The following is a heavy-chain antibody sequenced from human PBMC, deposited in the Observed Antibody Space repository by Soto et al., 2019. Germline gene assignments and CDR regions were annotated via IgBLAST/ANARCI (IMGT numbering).Heavy chain of an antibody. CDR1: GGSIISGGYY. CDR2: IYYSGST. J-gene: IGHJ6*02. Sequence: SETLSLTCTVSGGSIISGGYYWSWIRQHPGKGLEWIGYIYYSGSTYYNPSLKSRVTISVDTSKNQFSLKLSSVTAADTAVYYCARDPYYYDSSGYPHSGMDVWGQGTTVTVS. CDR3: ARDPYYYDSSGYPHSGMDV. D-gene: IGHD3-22*01. V-gene: IGHV4-31*03.